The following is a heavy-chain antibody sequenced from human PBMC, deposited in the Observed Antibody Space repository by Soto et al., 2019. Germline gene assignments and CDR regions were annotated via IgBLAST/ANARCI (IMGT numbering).Heavy chain of an antibody. CDR3: ARGREIFGAVTPFEY. V-gene: IGHV4-34*01. Sequence: PSETRSLTCAVYGAPFSYYYWTWIRQPPGKGLEWIGEINHTGSTKYNPSLKSRVTISLDTSKNQFSLSLRSVTAADTAVYYCARGREIFGAVTPFEYWGQGTQVTVS. J-gene: IGHJ4*02. D-gene: IGHD3-3*01. CDR2: INHTGST. CDR1: GAPFSYYY.